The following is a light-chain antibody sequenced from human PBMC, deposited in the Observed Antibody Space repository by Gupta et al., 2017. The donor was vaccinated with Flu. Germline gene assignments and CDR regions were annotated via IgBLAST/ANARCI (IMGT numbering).Light chain of an antibody. J-gene: IGLJ3*02. CDR1: IGHNY. Sequence: ASGQKGTISCSGNIGHNYVSWYQQSPGTAPKVVIYDDDKRPAGIPDRFSASKSGTSATLGITGLQTEDEADYYCATWDNSLNALFGGGTTVTVL. CDR3: ATWDNSLNAL. CDR2: DDD. V-gene: IGLV1-51*01.